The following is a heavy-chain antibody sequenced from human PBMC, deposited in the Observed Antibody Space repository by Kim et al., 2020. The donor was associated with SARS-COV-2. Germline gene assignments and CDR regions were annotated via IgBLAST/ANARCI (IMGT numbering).Heavy chain of an antibody. Sequence: SETLSLTCAVYGGSFSGYYWSWIRQPPGKGLEWIGEINHSGSTNYNPSLKSRVTISVDTSKNQFSLKLSSVTAADTAVYYCARTLDWFDPWGQGTLVTVSS. V-gene: IGHV4-34*01. CDR3: ARTLDWFDP. J-gene: IGHJ5*02. D-gene: IGHD3-16*01. CDR2: INHSGST. CDR1: GGSFSGYY.